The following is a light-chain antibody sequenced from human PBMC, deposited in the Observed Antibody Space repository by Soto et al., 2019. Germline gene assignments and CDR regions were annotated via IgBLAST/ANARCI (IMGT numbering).Light chain of an antibody. V-gene: IGLV2-8*01. CDR1: SSDVGGYNY. J-gene: IGLJ3*02. CDR2: EVS. CDR3: SSYAGSNNLGV. Sequence: QSALTQPPSASGSRGQSVTISCTRTSSDVGGYNYVSWYQQHPGKAPKLMIYEVSKRPSGVPDRFSGSKSGNTASLTVSGLQPEDEADYYCSSYAGSNNLGVFGGGTQLTVL.